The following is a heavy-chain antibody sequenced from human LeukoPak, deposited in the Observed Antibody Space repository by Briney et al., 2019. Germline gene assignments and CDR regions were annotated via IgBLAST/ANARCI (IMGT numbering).Heavy chain of an antibody. CDR1: GFTFSSYW. CDR3: ASGDLGVLFDC. J-gene: IGHJ4*02. Sequence: GGSLRLSCAASGFTFSSYWMSWVRQAPGKGLEWVANIKQDGSEKYYVDSVKGRFTISRDNAKNSLYLQMNSLRAEDTAVYYCASGDLGVLFDCWGQGTLVTVSS. CDR2: IKQDGSEK. D-gene: IGHD2-21*01. V-gene: IGHV3-7*01.